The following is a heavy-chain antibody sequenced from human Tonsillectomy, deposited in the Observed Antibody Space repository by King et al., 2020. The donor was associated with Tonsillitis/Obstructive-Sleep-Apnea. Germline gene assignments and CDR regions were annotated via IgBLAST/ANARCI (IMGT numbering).Heavy chain of an antibody. V-gene: IGHV3-30*18. J-gene: IGHJ6*02. CDR3: AKNVVLPAAAHYYYYYGMDV. Sequence: VQLVESGGGVVQPGRSLRLSCAASGFTFSNYGMHWVRQAPGKGLEWVAFVSYDGSDKYYADSVKGRFTISRDNSKNTLYLQMNTLRAEDTAVFYCAKNVVLPAAAHYYYYYGMDVWGQGTTVTVSS. D-gene: IGHD2-2*01. CDR2: VSYDGSDK. CDR1: GFTFSNYG.